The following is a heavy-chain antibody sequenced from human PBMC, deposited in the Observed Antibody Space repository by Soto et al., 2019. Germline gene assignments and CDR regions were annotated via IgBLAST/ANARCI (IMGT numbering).Heavy chain of an antibody. J-gene: IGHJ3*02. CDR1: GLTFSSYS. CDR3: ARDLEQLVNAFDI. D-gene: IGHD6-6*01. CDR2: ISSSSSYI. V-gene: IGHV3-21*01. Sequence: GGSLRLSCAASGLTFSSYSMNWVRQAPWKGLEWVSSISSSSSYIYYADSVKGRFTISRDNAKNSLYLQMNSLRAEDTAVYYCARDLEQLVNAFDIWGQGTMVTVSS.